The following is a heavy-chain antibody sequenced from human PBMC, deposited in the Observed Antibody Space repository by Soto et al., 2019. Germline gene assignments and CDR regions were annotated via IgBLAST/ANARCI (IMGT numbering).Heavy chain of an antibody. V-gene: IGHV3-23*01. D-gene: IGHD2-2*01. CDR2: ISGSGGST. CDR1: GFTFSSYA. Sequence: GGSLRLSCAASGFTFSSYAMSWVRQAPGKGLEWVSAISGSGGSTYYADSVKGRFTISRDNSKNTLYLQMNSLRAEDTAVYYCVKAGPRIVVVPAAPLTYDYWGQGTLFTVSS. CDR3: VKAGPRIVVVPAAPLTYDY. J-gene: IGHJ4*02.